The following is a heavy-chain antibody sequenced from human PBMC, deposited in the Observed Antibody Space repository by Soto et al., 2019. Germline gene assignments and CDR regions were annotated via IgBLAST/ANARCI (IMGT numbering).Heavy chain of an antibody. J-gene: IGHJ4*02. CDR3: ARDFVAGSGIWTY. V-gene: IGHV4-4*07. D-gene: IGHD3-10*01. CDR1: GGSISSYD. CDR2: ISTSWGF. Sequence: QLRESGPGLVKPSETLSLTCTVSGGSISSYDWSWIRQPAGKGLAWNGRISTSWGFNYNPSLKSRVTMSADSSKKQFSLKLSSVTAADPAVYYCARDFVAGSGIWTYWGQGTLVIVSS.